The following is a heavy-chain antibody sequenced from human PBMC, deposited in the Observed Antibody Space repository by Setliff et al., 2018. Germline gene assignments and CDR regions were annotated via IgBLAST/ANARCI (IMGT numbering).Heavy chain of an antibody. D-gene: IGHD6-19*01. CDR3: PREQWLDPPGYYYMDV. V-gene: IGHV4-4*07. CDR1: GGSISSYY. Sequence: TSETLSLTCTVSGGSISSYYWSWIRQPAGKGLEWIGHIYIGGSANYNPSLKSRVTMSIDTSKNQFSLKLTSVTAADMAVYYCPREQWLDPPGYYYMDVWAKGTTVTVSS. J-gene: IGHJ6*03. CDR2: IYIGGSA.